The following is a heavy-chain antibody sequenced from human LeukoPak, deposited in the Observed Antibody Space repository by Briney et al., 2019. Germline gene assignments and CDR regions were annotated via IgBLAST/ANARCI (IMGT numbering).Heavy chain of an antibody. J-gene: IGHJ4*02. D-gene: IGHD3-9*01. CDR3: ARGVVYYDLLTGYHDDHMPDY. CDR1: GGSISSGDYY. CDR2: IYYSGST. Sequence: TTSETLSLTCTVSGGSISSGDYYWNWIRQPPGKGLEWIGYIYYSGSTYYNPSLKSRITISVDTSKNQFSLKLSSVTAADTAVYYCARGVVYYDLLTGYHDDHMPDYWGQGTLVTVSS. V-gene: IGHV4-30-4*08.